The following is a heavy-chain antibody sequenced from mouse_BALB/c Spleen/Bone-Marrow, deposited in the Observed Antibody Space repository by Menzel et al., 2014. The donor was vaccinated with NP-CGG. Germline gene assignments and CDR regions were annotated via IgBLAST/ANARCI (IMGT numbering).Heavy chain of an antibody. J-gene: IGHJ2*01. D-gene: IGHD3-3*01. CDR1: GYSITSGY. V-gene: IGHV3-8*02. CDR3: ATYEGGTFDY. Sequence: EVQRVESGPSLVKPSQTLSLTCSVTGYSITSGYWNWIRKFPGNKLEFMGYISYSGSTYYNPSLKSRISITRDTSKTQYYLQLNSVTTEDTATYYCATYEGGTFDYWGQGTTLTVSS. CDR2: ISYSGST.